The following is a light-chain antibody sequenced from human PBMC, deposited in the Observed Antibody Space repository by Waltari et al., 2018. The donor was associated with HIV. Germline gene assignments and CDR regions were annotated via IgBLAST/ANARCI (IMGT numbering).Light chain of an antibody. J-gene: IGLJ2*01. CDR1: SGYLNYDQT. V-gene: IGLV2-11*01. CDR2: GFN. CDR3: CSYGGTYLFWI. Sequence: QSALTQPRSVSGSPGQPVTISCTASSGYLNYDQTAPWYPNHAGKAPHLIIFGFNPRPSGVPDRFSGSKSDSTASLTISGLQAEDEGHYYCCSYGGTYLFWIFGGGTQLTVL.